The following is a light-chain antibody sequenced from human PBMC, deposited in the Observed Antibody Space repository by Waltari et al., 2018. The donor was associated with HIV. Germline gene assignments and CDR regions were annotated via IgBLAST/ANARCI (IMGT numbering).Light chain of an antibody. V-gene: IGKV4-1*01. CDR1: QSVLYSSKNKNY. Sequence: DIVMTQSPDSLAVSLGERATINGNSSQSVLYSSKNKNYLAWYQQKPGQPPKLLIYWASTRESGVPDRFSGSGSGTDFTLTISSLQAEDVAVYYCQQYYSTRTFGQGTKVEIK. CDR2: WAS. J-gene: IGKJ1*01. CDR3: QQYYSTRT.